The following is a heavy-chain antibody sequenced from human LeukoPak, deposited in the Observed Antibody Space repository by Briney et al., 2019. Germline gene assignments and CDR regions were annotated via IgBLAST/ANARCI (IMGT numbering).Heavy chain of an antibody. CDR2: ISGDGGST. CDR3: AKDYYYDSSGYQDY. D-gene: IGHD3-22*01. V-gene: IGHV3-43*02. CDR1: GFTFDDYA. Sequence: PGGSLRLSCAASGFTFDDYAMHWVRQAPGKGLEWVSLISGDGGSTYYADSAKGRFTISRDNSKNSLYLQMNSLRTEDTALYYCAKDYYYDSSGYQDYWGQGTLVTVSS. J-gene: IGHJ4*02.